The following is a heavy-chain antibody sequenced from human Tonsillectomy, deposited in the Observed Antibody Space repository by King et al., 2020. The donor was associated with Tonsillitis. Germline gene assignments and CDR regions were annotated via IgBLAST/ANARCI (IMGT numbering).Heavy chain of an antibody. D-gene: IGHD2-2*01. CDR3: ATDSHYHLLVNAMDL. Sequence: QLVQSGAEVKKPGASVKVSCKVTGYTLTKLSMHWVRQAPGKGLEWMGGFDPEDGETIYAQKFQGRVTMTEDASTDTAYMELSSLRSEDTAVYYCATDSHYHLLVNAMDLWGQGTTVTVSS. CDR1: GYTLTKLS. CDR2: FDPEDGET. V-gene: IGHV1-24*01. J-gene: IGHJ6*02.